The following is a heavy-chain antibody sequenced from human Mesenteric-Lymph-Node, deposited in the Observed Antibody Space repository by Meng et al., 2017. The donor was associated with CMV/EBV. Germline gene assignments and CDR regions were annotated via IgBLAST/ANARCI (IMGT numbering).Heavy chain of an antibody. CDR3: ARSTSSGWYMGSVDY. CDR1: GGSISSSNW. Sequence: GGSISSSNWWSWVRQPPGKGLEWIGEIYHSGSTNYNPSLKSRVTISVDKSKNQFSLKLTSVAAADTAVYYCARSTSSGWYMGSVDYWGQGTLVTVSS. V-gene: IGHV4-4*02. CDR2: IYHSGST. J-gene: IGHJ4*02. D-gene: IGHD6-19*01.